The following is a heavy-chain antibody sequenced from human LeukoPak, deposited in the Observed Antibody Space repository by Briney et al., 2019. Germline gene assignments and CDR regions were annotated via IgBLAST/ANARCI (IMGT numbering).Heavy chain of an antibody. J-gene: IGHJ3*02. Sequence: PGGSLKLSCAASGFTFSDSAMHWVRQASGKGLEWVGRIRSKANTYATAYAASVKGRFTTSRDDSKNTAYLQMNSLKTEDTAVYYCAKVLYDSSGFDAFDIWGQGTMVTVSS. D-gene: IGHD3-22*01. CDR3: AKVLYDSSGFDAFDI. CDR1: GFTFSDSA. CDR2: IRSKANTYAT. V-gene: IGHV3-73*01.